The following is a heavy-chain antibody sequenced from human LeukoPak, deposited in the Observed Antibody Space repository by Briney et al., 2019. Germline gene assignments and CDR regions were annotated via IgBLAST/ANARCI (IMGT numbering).Heavy chain of an antibody. CDR3: AREQSYYYDSSGYYSGFDY. V-gene: IGHV4-59*12. J-gene: IGHJ4*02. Sequence: PSETLSLTCTVSGGSISSYYWSWIRQPPGKGLEWIGYIYYSGSTNYNPSLKSRVTISVDTSKNQFSLKLSSVTAEDTAVYYCAREQSYYYDSSGYYSGFDYWGQGTLVTVSS. D-gene: IGHD3-22*01. CDR1: GGSISSYY. CDR2: IYYSGST.